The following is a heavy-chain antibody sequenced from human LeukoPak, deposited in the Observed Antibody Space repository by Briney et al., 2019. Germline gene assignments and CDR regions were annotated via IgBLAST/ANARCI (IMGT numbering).Heavy chain of an antibody. J-gene: IGHJ4*02. V-gene: IGHV4-38-2*02. CDR1: GYSISSGYY. Sequence: SETLSLTCTVSGYSISSGYYWGWIRQPPGKGLEWIGSIYPSGSTYYNPSLKSRVTISVDTSKNQFSLNLSSVTAADTAVNYCARDGIVGARNEPDYWGQGILVTVSS. CDR3: ARDGIVGARNEPDY. CDR2: IYPSGST. D-gene: IGHD1-26*01.